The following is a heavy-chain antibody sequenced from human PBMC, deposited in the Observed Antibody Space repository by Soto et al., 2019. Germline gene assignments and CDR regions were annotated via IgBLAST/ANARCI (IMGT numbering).Heavy chain of an antibody. CDR2: IYYSGST. V-gene: IGHV4-59*08. Sequence: PSETLSLTCTVSGGSISSYYWSWIRQPPGKGLEWIGYIYYSGSTNYNPSLKSRVTISVDTSKNQFSLKLSSVTAADTAVYYCARYYDFWSDYYRFGAFDIWGQGTTVTVS. CDR3: ARYYDFWSDYYRFGAFDI. J-gene: IGHJ3*02. CDR1: GGSISSYY. D-gene: IGHD3-3*01.